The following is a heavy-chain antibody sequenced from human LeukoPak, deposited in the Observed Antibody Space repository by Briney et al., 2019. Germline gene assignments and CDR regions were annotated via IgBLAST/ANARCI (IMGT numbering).Heavy chain of an antibody. CDR3: ARRGDAWQILYSFDA. CDR1: GASLAGDMYH. Sequence: SETLSLTCTVSGASLAGDMYHWGWVRQSPGKGLEWLGTIYYDGSTFYSPSFKSRVTISINASKKQLSLSLASVTAADTAVYYCARRGDAWQILYSFDAWGQGTAVIVSS. J-gene: IGHJ3*01. V-gene: IGHV4-39*01. D-gene: IGHD2-15*01. CDR2: IYYDGST.